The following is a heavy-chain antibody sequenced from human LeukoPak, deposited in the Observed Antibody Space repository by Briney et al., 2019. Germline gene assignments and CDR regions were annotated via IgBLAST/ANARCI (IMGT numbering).Heavy chain of an antibody. J-gene: IGHJ1*01. CDR2: IIPIFGTA. CDR3: ARDLWTAAAGTGAYFQH. D-gene: IGHD6-13*01. CDR1: GGTFSSYA. Sequence: SVKVSCKASGGTFSSYAISWVRQAPGQGLEWMGGIIPIFGTANYAQKFQGRVTITTDESTSTAYMELSSLRSEDTAVYYCARDLWTAAAGTGAYFQHWGQGTLVTVSS. V-gene: IGHV1-69*05.